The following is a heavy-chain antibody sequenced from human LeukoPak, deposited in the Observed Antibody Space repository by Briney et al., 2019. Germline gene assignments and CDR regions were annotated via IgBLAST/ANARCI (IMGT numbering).Heavy chain of an antibody. Sequence: ASVKVSCKASGGTFSSYAISWVRQATGQGLEWMGWMNPNSGNTGYAQKFQGRVTITRNTSISTAYMEPSSLRSEDTAVYYCARVVAATNDYWGQGTLVTVSS. CDR3: ARVVAATNDY. CDR1: GGTFSSYA. CDR2: MNPNSGNT. D-gene: IGHD2-15*01. V-gene: IGHV1-8*03. J-gene: IGHJ4*02.